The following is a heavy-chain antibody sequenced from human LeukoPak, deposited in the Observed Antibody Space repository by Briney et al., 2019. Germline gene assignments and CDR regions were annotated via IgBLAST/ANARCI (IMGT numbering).Heavy chain of an antibody. V-gene: IGHV4-39*01. D-gene: IGHD3-10*01. CDR3: ARQRSVQFDY. CDR1: GGSISSSSYY. Sequence: SETLSLTCTVSGGSISSSSYYWGWIRQPPGKGLEWIGSIYYSGSTYYNPSLNSRVTISVDTSKNQFSLKLSSVTAADTAVYYCARQRSVQFDYWGQGTLVTVSS. J-gene: IGHJ4*02. CDR2: IYYSGST.